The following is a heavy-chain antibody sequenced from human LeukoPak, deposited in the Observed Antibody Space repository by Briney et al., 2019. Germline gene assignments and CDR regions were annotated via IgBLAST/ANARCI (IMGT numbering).Heavy chain of an antibody. V-gene: IGHV4-39*01. J-gene: IGHJ4*02. Sequence: GSLRLSCAASGFTFSSYAMSWVRQPPGKGLEWIGSIYYNGATYYNPSLKSRVTISVDTSKNQFSLKLTSVTAADTALYYCARHTGYQGDLDYFNSWGQGTLVTVSS. CDR2: IYYNGAT. D-gene: IGHD2-21*02. CDR3: ARHTGYQGDLDYFNS. CDR1: GFTFSSYA.